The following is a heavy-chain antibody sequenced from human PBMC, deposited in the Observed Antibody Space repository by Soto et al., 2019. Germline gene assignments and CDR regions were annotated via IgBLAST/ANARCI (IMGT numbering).Heavy chain of an antibody. CDR1: GFTISSSY. CDR3: ARDSSGWYSPYY. J-gene: IGHJ4*02. CDR2: IYSGGTT. Sequence: EVQLVQSGGGLVQPGESLRLSCEVTGFTISSSYLSWVRQAPGKGLEWVSIIYSGGTTYYADSVKGRFTISTDNSKNTLYIQMNSLRAEDTAVYYCARDSSGWYSPYYWGQGTLVTVSS. V-gene: IGHV3-66*01. D-gene: IGHD6-19*01.